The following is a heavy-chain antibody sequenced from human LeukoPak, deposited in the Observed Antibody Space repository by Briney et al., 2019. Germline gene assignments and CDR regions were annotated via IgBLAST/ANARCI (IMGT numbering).Heavy chain of an antibody. CDR3: ASSDYFGSGRGGFSPSDY. CDR1: GFTFSDYC. J-gene: IGHJ4*02. D-gene: IGHD3-10*01. Sequence: GGSLRLSCAVSGFTFSDYCMTWVRQTPGKGQEWVANIRQDGRDETYVNSVKGRFTISRDNAKSLLFLQMNSLRAEDTAVYYCASSDYFGSGRGGFSPSDYWGQGTLVTVSS. V-gene: IGHV3-7*01. CDR2: IRQDGRDE.